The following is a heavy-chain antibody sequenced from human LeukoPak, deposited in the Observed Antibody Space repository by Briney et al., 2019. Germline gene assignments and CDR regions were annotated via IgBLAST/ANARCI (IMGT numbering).Heavy chain of an antibody. V-gene: IGHV4-59*01. J-gene: IGHJ4*02. D-gene: IGHD4-17*01. Sequence: PSETLSLTCTVSGVSISSYYWSWIRQPPGKGLQWIGYIYYSGSTNYNPSLKSRVTISVDTSKNQFSLKLSSVTAADTAVYYCARVTPFTTLIDYWGQGALVTVSS. CDR1: GVSISSYY. CDR2: IYYSGST. CDR3: ARVTPFTTLIDY.